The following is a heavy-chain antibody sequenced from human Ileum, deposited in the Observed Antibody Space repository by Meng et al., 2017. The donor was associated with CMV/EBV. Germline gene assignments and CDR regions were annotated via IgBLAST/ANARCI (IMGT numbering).Heavy chain of an antibody. Sequence: YWIGWARQMPGKGLEWMGIIHPGDSDTRYSPSFRGQVTISADKSTTTAFLQWNSLKASDTAMYYCSRHKKAPYCSSTSCQETFGRFDPWGQGTLVTVSS. D-gene: IGHD2-2*01. CDR1: YW. V-gene: IGHV5-51*01. CDR2: IHPGDSDT. CDR3: SRHKKAPYCSSTSCQETFGRFDP. J-gene: IGHJ5*02.